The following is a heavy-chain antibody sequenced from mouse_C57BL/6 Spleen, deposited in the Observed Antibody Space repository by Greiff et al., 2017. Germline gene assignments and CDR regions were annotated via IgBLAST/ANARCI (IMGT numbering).Heavy chain of an antibody. CDR2: ISYSGST. CDR3: ASSYEYDDGDYAMDY. CDR1: GYSITSGYD. Sequence: DVQLQESGPGMVKPSPSLSLTCTVTGYSITSGYDWHWIRHFPGNKLEWMGYISYSGSTNYNPSLKSRISITHDTSKNHFFLKLNSVTTEDTATYYCASSYEYDDGDYAMDYWGQGTSVTVSS. D-gene: IGHD2-4*01. J-gene: IGHJ4*01. V-gene: IGHV3-1*01.